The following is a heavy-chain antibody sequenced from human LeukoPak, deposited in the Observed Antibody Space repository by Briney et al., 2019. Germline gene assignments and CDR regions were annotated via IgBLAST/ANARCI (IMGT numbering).Heavy chain of an antibody. CDR2: ISAYNGNT. CDR3: ARVTPYSSTPEPFDY. V-gene: IGHV1-18*01. CDR1: GYTFTSYG. J-gene: IGHJ4*02. D-gene: IGHD6-13*01. Sequence: ASVKVSCKASGYTFTSYGISWVRQAPGQGLEWMGWISAYNGNTNYAQKLQGRVTMTTDTSTSTAYMELRSLRSDDTAVYYCARVTPYSSTPEPFDYWGQGTLVTVSS.